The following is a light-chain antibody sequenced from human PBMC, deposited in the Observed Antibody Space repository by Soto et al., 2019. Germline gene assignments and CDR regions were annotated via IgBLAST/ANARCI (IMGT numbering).Light chain of an antibody. Sequence: EIVMTQSPATLSVSPGEKATLSCRASQSVSNNLAWFQQKPGQVPSLLIYGASNRATGVSARFSGSGSGTEFTLTIRSLKSEDFAVYYCQQYHYWWTFGQGTKLDIK. J-gene: IGKJ1*01. CDR1: QSVSNN. CDR2: GAS. CDR3: QQYHYWWT. V-gene: IGKV3-15*01.